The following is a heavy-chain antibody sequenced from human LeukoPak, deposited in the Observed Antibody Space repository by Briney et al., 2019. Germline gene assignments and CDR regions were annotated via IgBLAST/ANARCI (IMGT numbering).Heavy chain of an antibody. J-gene: IGHJ3*02. CDR3: ARYRAHIVVGRGAFDI. Sequence: SETLSLTCTVSGGSISNSSYYWGWIRQPPGTGLEWLGNINSGGNTYYNPSLKSRVTISVDASKNQCYLGLSAVAAADTAVYCCARYRAHIVVGRGAFDIWGQGTMVSVSS. V-gene: IGHV4-39*01. D-gene: IGHD2-15*01. CDR1: GGSISNSSYY. CDR2: INSGGNT.